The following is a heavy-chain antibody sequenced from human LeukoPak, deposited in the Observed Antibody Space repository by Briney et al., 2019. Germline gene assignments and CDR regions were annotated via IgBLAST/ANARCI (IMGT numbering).Heavy chain of an antibody. CDR1: GYAFTSYG. J-gene: IGHJ4*02. D-gene: IGHD1-1*01. CDR2: ISGYSGNT. CDR3: VRSGPQYNWNDDY. Sequence: ASVKVSCKPSGYAFTSYGISWVRQAPGQGLEWMGWISGYSGNTYYAQKLQGRVTMTTDTSTSTAYMVLRSLRSDDTAVYYCVRSGPQYNWNDDYWGQGTLVTVSS. V-gene: IGHV1-18*01.